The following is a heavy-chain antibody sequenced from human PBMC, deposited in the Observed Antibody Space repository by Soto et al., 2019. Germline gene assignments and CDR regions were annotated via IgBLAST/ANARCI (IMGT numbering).Heavy chain of an antibody. Sequence: QVQLVESGGGVVQPGRSLRLSCAASGFTFSSYGMHWVRQAPGKGLEWVAVISYDGSNKYYADSVKGRFTISRDNSKNTLYLQMNSLRAEDTAVYYCAKDRILLWFGEGLRHYGMDVWGQGTTVTVSS. J-gene: IGHJ6*02. CDR1: GFTFSSYG. CDR3: AKDRILLWFGEGLRHYGMDV. V-gene: IGHV3-30*18. D-gene: IGHD3-10*01. CDR2: ISYDGSNK.